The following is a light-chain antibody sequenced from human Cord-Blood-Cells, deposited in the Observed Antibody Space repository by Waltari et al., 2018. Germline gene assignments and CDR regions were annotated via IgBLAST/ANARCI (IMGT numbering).Light chain of an antibody. CDR1: SSDVGGYTY. CDR3: SSYTSSSTLVV. J-gene: IGLJ2*01. V-gene: IGLV2-14*01. CDR2: EVS. Sequence: QSALTQPPSASGSPGQSVTIPCTGTSSDVGGYTYVSWYQQHPGKAPKLMIYEVSKRPSGVSNRFSGSKSGNTASLTISGLQAEDEADYYCSSYTSSSTLVVFGGGTKLTVL.